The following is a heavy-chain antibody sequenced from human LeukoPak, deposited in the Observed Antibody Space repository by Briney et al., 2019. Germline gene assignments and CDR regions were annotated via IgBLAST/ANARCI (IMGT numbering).Heavy chain of an antibody. V-gene: IGHV3-7*04. J-gene: IGHJ4*02. CDR3: ARDESRQLVRGFDY. CDR1: GFTFSSDW. D-gene: IGHD6-13*01. CDR2: IKHDGSEK. Sequence: GGSLRLSCAASGFTFSSDWMSWVRQAPGKGLEWVANIKHDGSEKYYVDSVKGRFTISRDNARNSLYLQMNSLRAEDTAVYYCARDESRQLVRGFDYWGQGTLVTVSS.